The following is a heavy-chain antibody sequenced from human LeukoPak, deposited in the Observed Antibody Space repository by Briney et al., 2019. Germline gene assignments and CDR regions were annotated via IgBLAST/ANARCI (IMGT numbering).Heavy chain of an antibody. Sequence: PGGSLRLSCAASGFTFSSYWMSWVRQAPRRGLEWGANIKSDGSEKYYVDSVKGRFTISRDNAKNSLYLQMNSLRAEDTAVYYCARGRGSSGWLYYFDHWGQGTLVTVSS. V-gene: IGHV3-7*03. CDR3: ARGRGSSGWLYYFDH. J-gene: IGHJ4*02. CDR2: IKSDGSEK. D-gene: IGHD6-19*01. CDR1: GFTFSSYW.